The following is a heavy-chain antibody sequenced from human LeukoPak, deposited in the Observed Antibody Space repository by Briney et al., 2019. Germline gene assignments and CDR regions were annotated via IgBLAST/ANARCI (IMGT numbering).Heavy chain of an antibody. V-gene: IGHV3-30*18. Sequence: GGSLRLSCAASGFTFSNNAMHWVRQAPGKGLGWVAVISYDGSNKYHADSVKGRFTISRDNSKNTLYLQMNSLRAEDTAVYYCAKGQIRWEHLRQDAFDTWGQGTTVTVSS. J-gene: IGHJ3*02. CDR1: GFTFSNNA. CDR2: ISYDGSNK. CDR3: AKGQIRWEHLRQDAFDT. D-gene: IGHD4-23*01.